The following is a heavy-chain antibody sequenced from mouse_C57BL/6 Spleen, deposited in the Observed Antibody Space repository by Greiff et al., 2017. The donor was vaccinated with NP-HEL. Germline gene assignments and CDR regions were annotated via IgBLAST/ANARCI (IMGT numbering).Heavy chain of an antibody. V-gene: IGHV14-1*01. CDR3: TPSYYGSSYWFAY. Sequence: VQLQQSGAELVRPGASVKLSCTASGFNIKDYYMHWVKQRPEQGLEWIGRIDPEDGDTEYAPKFQGKATMTADTSSNTAYLQLSSLTSEDTAVYYGTPSYYGSSYWFAYWGQGTLVTVSA. CDR2: IDPEDGDT. J-gene: IGHJ3*01. D-gene: IGHD1-1*01. CDR1: GFNIKDYY.